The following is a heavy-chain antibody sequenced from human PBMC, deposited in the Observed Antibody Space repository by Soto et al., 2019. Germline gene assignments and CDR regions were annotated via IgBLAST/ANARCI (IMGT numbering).Heavy chain of an antibody. CDR2: IYYSGST. Sequence: PAETLSLTCTVSGGAIVSSSYYFFCIRQPPWKRLELIGSIYYSGSTYYNPSLKSRVTISVDTSKNQFSLKLSSVTAADTAVYYCARQGPDYDILTGYYTPSYYFDYWGQGTLVTVSS. CDR3: ARQGPDYDILTGYYTPSYYFDY. V-gene: IGHV4-39*01. J-gene: IGHJ4*02. D-gene: IGHD3-9*01. CDR1: GGAIVSSSYY.